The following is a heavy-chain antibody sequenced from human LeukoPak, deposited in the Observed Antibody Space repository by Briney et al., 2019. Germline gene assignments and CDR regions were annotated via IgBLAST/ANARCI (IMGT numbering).Heavy chain of an antibody. J-gene: IGHJ6*03. CDR2: INHSGST. V-gene: IGHV4-34*01. CDR1: GGSFSGYY. D-gene: IGHD3-22*01. CDR3: ARDLDYYDSSGYYSYYYTDV. Sequence: SETLSLTCAVYGGSFSGYYWSWIRQPPGKGLEWIGEINHSGSTNYNPSLKSRVTISVDTSKNQFSLKLSSVTAADTAVYYCARDLDYYDSSGYYSYYYTDVWGKGTTVTISS.